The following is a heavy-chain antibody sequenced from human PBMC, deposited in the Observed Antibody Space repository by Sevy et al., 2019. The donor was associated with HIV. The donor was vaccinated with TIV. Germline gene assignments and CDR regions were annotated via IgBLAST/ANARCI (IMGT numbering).Heavy chain of an antibody. CDR1: GFSVSTHA. CDR2: ISYDGSSK. V-gene: IGHV3-30-3*01. CDR3: TRDAGYSIGWYPSDY. D-gene: IGHD6-19*01. Sequence: GGSLRLSCAASGFSVSTHAMHWVRQAPGKGLEWVALISYDGSSKYYADSVKGRLTISRDNSKNTLYLQMSSLRPDDTAVYYCTRDAGYSIGWYPSDYWGQGTLVTVSS. J-gene: IGHJ4*02.